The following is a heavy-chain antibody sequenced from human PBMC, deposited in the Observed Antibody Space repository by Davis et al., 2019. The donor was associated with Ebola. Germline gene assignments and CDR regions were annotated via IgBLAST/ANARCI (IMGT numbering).Heavy chain of an antibody. Sequence: MPSETLSLTCTVSGGSISSYYWSWIRQPPGKGLEWIGYIYYSGSTNYNPSLKSRVTISVDTSKNQFSLKLSSVTAADTAVYYCARHGGTGQGDPWGQETLVTVSS. CDR2: IYYSGST. CDR1: GGSISSYY. J-gene: IGHJ5*02. D-gene: IGHD1-1*01. V-gene: IGHV4-59*08. CDR3: ARHGGTGQGDP.